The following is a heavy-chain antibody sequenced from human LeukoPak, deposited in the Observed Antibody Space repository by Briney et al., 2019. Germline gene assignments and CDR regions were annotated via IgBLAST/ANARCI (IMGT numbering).Heavy chain of an antibody. D-gene: IGHD6-13*01. CDR3: ARRHRYSSSWPEHYYGMDV. CDR1: GFTFSSYA. V-gene: IGHV3-23*01. J-gene: IGHJ6*02. CDR2: ISGSGGST. Sequence: PGGSLRLSCAASGFTFSSYAMSWVRQAPGKGLEWVSAISGSGGSTYYADSVKGRFTISRDNSKNTLYLQMNSLRAEDTAVYYCARRHRYSSSWPEHYYGMDVWGQGTTVTVSS.